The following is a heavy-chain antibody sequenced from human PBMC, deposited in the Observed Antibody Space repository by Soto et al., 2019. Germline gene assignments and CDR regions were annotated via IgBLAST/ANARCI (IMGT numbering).Heavy chain of an antibody. CDR2: INSDGSST. D-gene: IGHD6-6*01. CDR3: ARSGENIAARPYYYYYGMDV. CDR1: GFTFSSYW. V-gene: IGHV3-74*01. Sequence: GSLRLSCAASGFTFSSYWMHWVRQAPGKGLVWVSRINSDGSSTSYADSVKGRFTISRDNAKNTLYLQMNSLRAEDTAVYYCARSGENIAARPYYYYYGMDVWGQGTTVTVSS. J-gene: IGHJ6*02.